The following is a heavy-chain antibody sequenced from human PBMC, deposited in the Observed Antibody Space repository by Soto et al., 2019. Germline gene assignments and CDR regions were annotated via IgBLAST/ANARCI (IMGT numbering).Heavy chain of an antibody. Sequence: SETLSLTCTFSGGSISSSSYYWGWIRQPPGKGLEWIGSIYYSGSTYYNPSLKSRVTISVDTSKNQFSLKLSSVTAADTAVYYCARDHYVYDILTGYGYYYGMDVWGQGTTVTVSS. D-gene: IGHD3-9*01. CDR2: IYYSGST. CDR1: GGSISSSSYY. V-gene: IGHV4-39*02. CDR3: ARDHYVYDILTGYGYYYGMDV. J-gene: IGHJ6*02.